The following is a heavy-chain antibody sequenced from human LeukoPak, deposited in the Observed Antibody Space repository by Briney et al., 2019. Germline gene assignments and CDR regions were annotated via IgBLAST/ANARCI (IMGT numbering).Heavy chain of an antibody. Sequence: SETLSLTCTVSGGSIGIDHWSWIRQPPGKGLEWIGYIYYSGSTNYNSSLKSRVTISVDRSKNQFSLKLTSVSAADTAVYYCARIQKWSFDYWGPGALVTVSS. CDR1: GGSIGIDH. J-gene: IGHJ4*02. CDR2: IYYSGST. CDR3: ARIQKWSFDY. V-gene: IGHV4-59*01. D-gene: IGHD5-18*01.